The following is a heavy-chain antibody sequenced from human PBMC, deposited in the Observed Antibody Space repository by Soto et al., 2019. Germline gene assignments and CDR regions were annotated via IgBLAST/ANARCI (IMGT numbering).Heavy chain of an antibody. V-gene: IGHV1-69*12. CDR1: GGTFGNSA. Sequence: QVQLVQSGAEVKKPGSSVTVSCKASGGTFGNSAISWVRQAPGQGLEWMGGIIPIFPTPDYAQKVQGRVTSTADXCXXXTXXELRSMGSEDTAVYYCARDKDRLQVGGNYDDAMDVWGQGTTVTVSS. D-gene: IGHD6-25*01. J-gene: IGHJ6*02. CDR3: ARDKDRLQVGGNYDDAMDV. CDR2: IIPIFPTP.